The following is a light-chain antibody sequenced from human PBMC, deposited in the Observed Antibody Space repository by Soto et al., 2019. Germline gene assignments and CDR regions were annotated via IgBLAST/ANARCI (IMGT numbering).Light chain of an antibody. J-gene: IGLJ1*01. CDR1: SSDIGGYNY. Sequence: QYALTQPASVSGSPGQSITISCTGTSSDIGGYNYVSWYQQHPGKAPELMIYEVDNRPSGVSNRFSDSKSGNTAFLTISGLQAEDEADYYCSSYTSSSLYVFGTGTKLTVL. CDR3: SSYTSSSLYV. V-gene: IGLV2-14*01. CDR2: EVD.